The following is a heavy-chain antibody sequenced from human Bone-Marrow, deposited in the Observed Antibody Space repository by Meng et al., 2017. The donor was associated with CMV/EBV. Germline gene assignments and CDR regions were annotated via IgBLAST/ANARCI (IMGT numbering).Heavy chain of an antibody. J-gene: IGHJ6*02. V-gene: IGHV4-34*01. CDR2: IYHSGST. CDR3: ARDLQYQPHYGMDV. D-gene: IGHD2-2*01. Sequence: GSLRLSCAVYGGSFSGYYWSWIRQPPGKGLEWIGEIYHSGSTNYNPSLKSRVTISVDKSKNQFSLKLSSVTAADTAVYYCARDLQYQPHYGMDVWGQGTTVTVSS. CDR1: GGSFSGYY.